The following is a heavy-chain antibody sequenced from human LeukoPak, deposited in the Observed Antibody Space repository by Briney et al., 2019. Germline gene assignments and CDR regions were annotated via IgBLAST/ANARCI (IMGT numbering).Heavy chain of an antibody. Sequence: ASVTVSCKASGYTFTSYGISWVRQAPGQGLEWMGWISAYDGNTNYAQKLQGRVTMTTDTSTSTAYMELRSLRSDDTAVYYCARAYCSSTSCYLQPFDPWGQGTLVTVSS. D-gene: IGHD2-2*01. CDR3: ARAYCSSTSCYLQPFDP. V-gene: IGHV1-18*01. J-gene: IGHJ5*02. CDR1: GYTFTSYG. CDR2: ISAYDGNT.